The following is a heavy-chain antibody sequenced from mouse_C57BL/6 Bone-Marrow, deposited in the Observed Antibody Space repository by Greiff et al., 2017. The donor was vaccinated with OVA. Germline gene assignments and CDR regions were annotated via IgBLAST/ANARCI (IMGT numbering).Heavy chain of an antibody. CDR3: ARHGDEFAD. CDR2: ISNLAYSI. V-gene: IGHV5-15*01. CDR1: GFTFSDYG. J-gene: IGHJ3*01. Sequence: EVQGVESGGGLVQPGGSLKLSCAASGFTFSDYGMAWVRQAPRKGPEWVAFISNLAYSIYYEDNVTGRFTISRETAKNTLYLEMSSLRSEDTAMYYCARHGDEFADWGQGTLVTVSA.